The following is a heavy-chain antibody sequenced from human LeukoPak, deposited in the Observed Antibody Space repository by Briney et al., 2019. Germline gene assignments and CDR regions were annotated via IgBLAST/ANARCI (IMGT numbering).Heavy chain of an antibody. J-gene: IGHJ6*02. Sequence: GGSLTLSCAASGFTFSSYAMSWVRQAPGKGLEWVSILYGDGTTYYPDSVKGRFIVSRDNSKNRLYLQMNSLGVEDTAVYYCARHAHEQWSVLGGYHYGFDVWGQGTTLTVSS. V-gene: IGHV3-66*04. D-gene: IGHD6-19*01. CDR2: LYGDGTT. CDR3: ARHAHEQWSVLGGYHYGFDV. CDR1: GFTFSSYA.